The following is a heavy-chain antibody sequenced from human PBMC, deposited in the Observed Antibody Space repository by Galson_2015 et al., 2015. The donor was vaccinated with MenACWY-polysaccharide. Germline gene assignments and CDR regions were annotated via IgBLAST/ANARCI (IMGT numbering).Heavy chain of an antibody. CDR1: GFTFSGYW. V-gene: IGHV3-7*01. Sequence: SLRLSCAASGFTFSGYWMSWVRQAPGKGLEWVANIKQDGSEKYYVDSVKGRFTISRDNAKNSLYLHLNSLRAEDTAMYYCARDRPTHQQLVEFDAWGKGTTVTVAS. J-gene: IGHJ6*04. D-gene: IGHD6-13*01. CDR2: IKQDGSEK. CDR3: ARDRPTHQQLVEFDA.